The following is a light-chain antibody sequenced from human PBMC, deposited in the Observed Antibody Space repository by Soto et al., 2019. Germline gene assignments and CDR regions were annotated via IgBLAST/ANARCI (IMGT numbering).Light chain of an antibody. Sequence: EIVLTQSPGTLSLSPGERATLSCRASQSVSSSYLAWYQQKPGQAPRLLIYGASSRATGIPDRFSGSGSGTDFTLTISRLEPEDFAVYYCQQYGSPRTFXQGTKVDIK. CDR1: QSVSSSY. J-gene: IGKJ1*01. CDR2: GAS. V-gene: IGKV3-20*01. CDR3: QQYGSPRT.